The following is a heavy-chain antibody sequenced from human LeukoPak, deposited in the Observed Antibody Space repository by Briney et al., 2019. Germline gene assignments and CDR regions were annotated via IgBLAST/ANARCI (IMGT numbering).Heavy chain of an antibody. V-gene: IGHV3-74*01. J-gene: IGHJ3*02. CDR2: INSDGNRT. CDR1: GFTFDDYA. D-gene: IGHD6-19*01. Sequence: HPGRSLRLSCAASGFTFDDYAMHWVRQAPGKGLVWVSRINSDGNRTNYADFVKGRFTISRDNAKNTLYVQINSLRAEDTAVYYCARESSDWFSDAFDIWGQGTVVTVSS. CDR3: ARESSDWFSDAFDI.